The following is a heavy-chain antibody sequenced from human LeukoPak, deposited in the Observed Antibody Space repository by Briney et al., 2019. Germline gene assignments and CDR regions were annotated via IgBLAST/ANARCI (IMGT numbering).Heavy chain of an antibody. CDR1: GGSISSYY. CDR2: IYYSGST. D-gene: IGHD6-13*01. V-gene: IGHV4-59*01. CDR3: ARDRYSSSWYVPFDP. Sequence: PSETLSLTCTVSGGSISSYYWSWIRQPPGKGLEWIGYIYYSGSTNYNPSLKSRVTISVDTSKNQFSLKLSPVTAADTAVYYCARDRYSSSWYVPFDPWGQGTLVAVSS. J-gene: IGHJ5*02.